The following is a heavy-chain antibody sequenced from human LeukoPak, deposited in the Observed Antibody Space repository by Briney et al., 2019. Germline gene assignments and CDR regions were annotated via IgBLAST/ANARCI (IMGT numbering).Heavy chain of an antibody. Sequence: PSETLSLTCTVSGGSISSSSYYWGWIRQRPGKGLEWIGSIYYSGSTYYNPSLNSRATISVDTSKNQFCLKLSSVTAADTAVYYCARRAFSSGYYYFDYWGQGTLVTVSS. D-gene: IGHD3-22*01. V-gene: IGHV4-39*01. CDR3: ARRAFSSGYYYFDY. J-gene: IGHJ4*02. CDR2: IYYSGST. CDR1: GGSISSSSYY.